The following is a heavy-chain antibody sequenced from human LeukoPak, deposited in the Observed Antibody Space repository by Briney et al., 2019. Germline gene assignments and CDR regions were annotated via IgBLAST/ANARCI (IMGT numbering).Heavy chain of an antibody. Sequence: SVKVSCKASGGTFSSYTISWVRQAPGQGLEWMGRIIPILGIANYAQKFQGRVTITADESTSTAYMELSSLRSEDTAVYYCAGGYYYGSGSYLFDYWGQGTLVTVSS. V-gene: IGHV1-69*02. CDR2: IIPILGIA. J-gene: IGHJ4*02. CDR1: GGTFSSYT. CDR3: AGGYYYGSGSYLFDY. D-gene: IGHD3-10*01.